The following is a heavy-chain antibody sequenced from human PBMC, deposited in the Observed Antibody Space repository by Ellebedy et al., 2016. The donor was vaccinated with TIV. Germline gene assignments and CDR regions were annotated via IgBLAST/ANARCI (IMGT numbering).Heavy chain of an antibody. CDR2: IYPGDSDT. Sequence: GESLKISCEASGFSFTSYWIGWVRQVPGKGLEWMGIIYPGDSDTRYSPSFQGQVTISADKSISTAYLQWSSLKASDTAMYYCARRITMVRGVIRETYAFDIWGQGTMVTVSS. D-gene: IGHD3-10*01. CDR1: GFSFTSYW. J-gene: IGHJ3*02. CDR3: ARRITMVRGVIRETYAFDI. V-gene: IGHV5-51*01.